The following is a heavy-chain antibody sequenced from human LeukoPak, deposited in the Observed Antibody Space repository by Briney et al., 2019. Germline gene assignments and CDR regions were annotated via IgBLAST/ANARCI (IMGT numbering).Heavy chain of an antibody. Sequence: GGSLRLSCAASGFTLSSYGMHWVRQAPGKGLEWVAVISYDGSNKYYADSVKGRFTISRDNSKNTLYLQMNSLRAEDTAVYYCAKGQYYDFWSVPGAFDIWGQGTMVTVSS. CDR2: ISYDGSNK. D-gene: IGHD3-3*01. J-gene: IGHJ3*02. V-gene: IGHV3-30*18. CDR1: GFTLSSYG. CDR3: AKGQYYDFWSVPGAFDI.